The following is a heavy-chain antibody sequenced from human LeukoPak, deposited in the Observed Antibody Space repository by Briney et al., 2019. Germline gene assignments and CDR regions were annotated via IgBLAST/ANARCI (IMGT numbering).Heavy chain of an antibody. J-gene: IGHJ3*02. CDR2: IYPGDSDT. Sequence: GESLKISCKGSGYSFTSYWIGWVRQMPGKGLEWMGIIYPGDSDTRYSPSFQGQVTISADKSISTAYLQWSSLKASDTAMYYCATSYFYESSGHDAFDIWGQGTMVTVSP. CDR1: GYSFTSYW. D-gene: IGHD3-22*01. V-gene: IGHV5-51*01. CDR3: ATSYFYESSGHDAFDI.